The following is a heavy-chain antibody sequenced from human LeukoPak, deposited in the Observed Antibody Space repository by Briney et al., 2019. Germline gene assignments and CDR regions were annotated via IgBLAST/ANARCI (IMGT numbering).Heavy chain of an antibody. D-gene: IGHD6-13*01. J-gene: IGHJ4*02. Sequence: GASLRLSCAASGFTFSSYAMSWVRQAPGKGLEWVSAISGSGGSTYYADPVKGRFTISRDNSKNTLYLQMNSLRAEDTAVYYCAKDLEQQLAIYFDYWGQGTLVTVSS. CDR3: AKDLEQQLAIYFDY. CDR1: GFTFSSYA. V-gene: IGHV3-23*01. CDR2: ISGSGGST.